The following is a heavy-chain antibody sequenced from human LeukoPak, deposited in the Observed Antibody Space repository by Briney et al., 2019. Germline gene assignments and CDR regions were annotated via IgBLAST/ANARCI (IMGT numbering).Heavy chain of an antibody. J-gene: IGHJ6*03. CDR3: ARSLWSGFYYYYYMDD. Sequence: PGGSLRLSCAASGFTVSSNYMSWVRQAPGKGLEWVSVIYSGGSTYYADSVKGRFTISRDNSKNTLYLQMNSLRAEDTAVYYCARSLWSGFYYYYYMDDWGKGTTVTVSS. CDR1: GFTVSSNY. V-gene: IGHV3-53*01. D-gene: IGHD3-3*01. CDR2: IYSGGST.